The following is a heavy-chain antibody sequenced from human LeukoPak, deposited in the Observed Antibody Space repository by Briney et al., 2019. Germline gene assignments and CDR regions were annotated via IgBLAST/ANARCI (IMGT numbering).Heavy chain of an antibody. CDR2: INHSGST. J-gene: IGHJ4*02. CDR3: ARGVYRSSWAPFDY. CDR1: GGSFSGYY. Sequence: SETLSLTCAVYGGSFSGYYWSWIRQPPGKGLEWIGEINHSGSTNYNPSLKSRVTISVDTSKNQFSLKLSSVTAADAAVYYCARGVYRSSWAPFDYWGEGTLVTVSS. D-gene: IGHD6-13*01. V-gene: IGHV4-34*01.